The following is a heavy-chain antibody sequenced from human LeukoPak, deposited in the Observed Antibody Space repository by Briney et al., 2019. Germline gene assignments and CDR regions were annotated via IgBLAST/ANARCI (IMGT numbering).Heavy chain of an antibody. CDR2: IYSGGST. CDR3: ARDGWLQPEDAFDT. CDR1: GFTVSSNY. Sequence: GGSLRLSCAASGFTVSSNYMSWVRQAPGKGLEWVSVIYSGGSTYYADPVKGRFTISRDNSKNTLYLQMNSLRAEDTAVYYCARDGWLQPEDAFDTWGQGTMVTVSS. V-gene: IGHV3-53*01. J-gene: IGHJ3*02. D-gene: IGHD5-24*01.